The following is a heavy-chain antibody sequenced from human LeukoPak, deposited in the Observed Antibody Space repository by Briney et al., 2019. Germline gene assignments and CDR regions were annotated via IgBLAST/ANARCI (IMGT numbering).Heavy chain of an antibody. D-gene: IGHD3-10*01. J-gene: IGHJ4*02. CDR3: AREFGSGSFDS. Sequence: EGSLRLSCAASGFTFSSYAMNWVRQAPGKGLEWVSRISDSGSTTYCADSVKGRCTISRDNSRNTLYLQMSSLRVEDTAVYYCAREFGSGSFDSWGQGTLVTVSS. CDR2: ISDSGSTT. V-gene: IGHV3-23*01. CDR1: GFTFSSYA.